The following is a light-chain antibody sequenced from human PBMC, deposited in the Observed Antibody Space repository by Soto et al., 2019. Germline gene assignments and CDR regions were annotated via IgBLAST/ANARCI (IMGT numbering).Light chain of an antibody. V-gene: IGKV1-17*01. CDR3: LQHTTYPWT. CDR1: QGVRND. CDR2: ASS. J-gene: IGKJ1*01. Sequence: DLQMTQSPSSLSASVGDRVTITCRASQGVRNDLSWYQQKPGNAPKCLIYASSSLHGGVPSRFRGSGSGTEFTLTISSLQPEDFATYYCLQHTTYPWTFGQGTKVEIK.